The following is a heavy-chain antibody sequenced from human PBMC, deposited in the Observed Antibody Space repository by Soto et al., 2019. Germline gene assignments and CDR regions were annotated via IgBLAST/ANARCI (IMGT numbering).Heavy chain of an antibody. V-gene: IGHV1-69*13. CDR3: ARDEWGLRFSYGMDV. D-gene: IGHD5-12*01. CDR1: GGTLSSYA. J-gene: IGHJ6*01. Sequence: SLNRSWKASGGTLSSYAISFVRQAPGQGLEWMGGILPIFGTANYAQKFQGRVTITAHESTSTAYMELSSLRSEDTAVYYCARDEWGLRFSYGMDVWGQGTAVTGSS. CDR2: ILPIFGTA.